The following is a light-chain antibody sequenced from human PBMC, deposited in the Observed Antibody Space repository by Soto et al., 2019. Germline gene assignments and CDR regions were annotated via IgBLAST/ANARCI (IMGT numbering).Light chain of an antibody. V-gene: IGKV3-15*01. Sequence: IVFTQSPGTLSLSPGERATLWXRASPRVKKNYLAWYQQKPXQAPSXXXADXSTRAKGSPARFNGSGSATEFTLAISSLQFEDFAVYYFHQYNSGTRTFGGGTKVDIK. CDR2: DXS. CDR3: HQYNSGTRT. J-gene: IGKJ4*01. CDR1: PRVKKN.